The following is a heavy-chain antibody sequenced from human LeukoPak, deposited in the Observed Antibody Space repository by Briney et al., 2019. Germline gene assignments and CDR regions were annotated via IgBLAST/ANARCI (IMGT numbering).Heavy chain of an antibody. Sequence: SETLSLTCAVYGGSFRGYYWSWIRQPPGKGLEWIGYIYYSGSTNYNPSLKSRVTISVDTSTNQFSLKLISVTAADTAVYYCARSRLRDDYDYWGQGTLVTVSS. V-gene: IGHV4-59*01. CDR3: ARSRLRDDYDY. CDR1: GGSFRGYY. D-gene: IGHD3-16*01. CDR2: IYYSGST. J-gene: IGHJ4*02.